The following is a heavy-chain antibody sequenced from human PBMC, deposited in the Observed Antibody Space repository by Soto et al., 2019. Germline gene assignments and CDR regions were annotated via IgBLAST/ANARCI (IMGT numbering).Heavy chain of an antibody. Sequence: SETLSLTCTVSGGSVSSDTHYWSWIRQPPGKRLEWIGLIYSSGSTNYNPSLKSRVTMSVDTPKNQFSLQLRSVIVADTAVYHCARFVRSCSGATCYTRADVWGQGTTVTVSS. V-gene: IGHV4-61*01. D-gene: IGHD2-15*01. CDR1: GGSVSSDTHY. CDR2: IYSSGST. J-gene: IGHJ6*02. CDR3: ARFVRSCSGATCYTRADV.